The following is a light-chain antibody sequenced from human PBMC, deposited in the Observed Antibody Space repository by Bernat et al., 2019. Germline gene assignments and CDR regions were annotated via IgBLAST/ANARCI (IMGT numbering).Light chain of an antibody. J-gene: IGLJ3*02. V-gene: IGLV1-47*02. CDR3: ASWDDSLSGQV. Sequence: QSVLTQPPSASGTPGQRVTISCSGSISNIGSNYVYWYQHLPGRPPKLLIATDNQRPSGVPDRFSGSRSGTSASLAISGLRSEDEADYYCASWDDSLSGQVFGGGTKLTDL. CDR1: ISNIGSNY. CDR2: TDN.